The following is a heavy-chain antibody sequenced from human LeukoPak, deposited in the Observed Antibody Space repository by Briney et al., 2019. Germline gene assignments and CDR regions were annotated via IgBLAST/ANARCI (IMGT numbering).Heavy chain of an antibody. CDR3: AKLGLFAVAGTDAFDI. V-gene: IGHV3-30*18. J-gene: IGHJ3*02. CDR1: GFTFSSYG. CDR2: ISYDGSNK. D-gene: IGHD6-19*01. Sequence: PGRSLRLSCAASGFTFSSYGMHWVRQAPGKGLEWVAVISYDGSNKYYADSVKGRFTISRDNSKNTLYLQMNSLRAEDTAVYYCAKLGLFAVAGTDAFDIWGQGTMVTVSS.